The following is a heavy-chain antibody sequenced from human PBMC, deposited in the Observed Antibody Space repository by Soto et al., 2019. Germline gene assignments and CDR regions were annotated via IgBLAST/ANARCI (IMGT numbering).Heavy chain of an antibody. Sequence: SETLSLTCTVSGGSISSSSYYWGWIRQPPGKGLEWIGSIYYSGSTYYNPSLKSRVTISVDTSKNQFSLKLSSVTAADTAVYYCARPGYGDYGVAFDIWGQGTMVTVSS. J-gene: IGHJ3*02. CDR2: IYYSGST. CDR1: GGSISSSSYY. CDR3: ARPGYGDYGVAFDI. D-gene: IGHD4-17*01. V-gene: IGHV4-39*01.